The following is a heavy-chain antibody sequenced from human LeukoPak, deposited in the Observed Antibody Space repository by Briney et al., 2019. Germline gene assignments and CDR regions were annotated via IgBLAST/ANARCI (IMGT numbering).Heavy chain of an antibody. Sequence: GASVKVSCKASGYTFTSYYMHWVRQAPGQGLEWMGIINPSGGSTSYAQKFQGRVTMTRDMSTSTVYMELSSLRSEDTAVYYCAKDNYCSGGSCSSHWFDPWGQGTLVTVSS. CDR2: INPSGGST. J-gene: IGHJ5*02. V-gene: IGHV1-46*01. D-gene: IGHD2-15*01. CDR3: AKDNYCSGGSCSSHWFDP. CDR1: GYTFTSYY.